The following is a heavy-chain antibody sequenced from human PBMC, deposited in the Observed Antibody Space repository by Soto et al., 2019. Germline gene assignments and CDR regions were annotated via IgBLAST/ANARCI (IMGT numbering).Heavy chain of an antibody. Sequence: QVQLQESGPGLVKPSGTLSLTCAVSGGSISSSHWWTWVRQPPGKGLEWIGEIYHSGSTHYNPSLKSRVTISVDTSRNQFSLNLSSVTAADPAVYYCASSGGGEDYWGQGTLVTVSS. CDR2: IYHSGST. V-gene: IGHV4-4*02. J-gene: IGHJ4*02. CDR1: GGSISSSHW. CDR3: ASSGGGEDY. D-gene: IGHD3-16*01.